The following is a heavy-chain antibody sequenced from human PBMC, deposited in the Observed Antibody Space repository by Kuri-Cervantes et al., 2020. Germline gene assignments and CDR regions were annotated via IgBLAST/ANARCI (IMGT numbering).Heavy chain of an antibody. J-gene: IGHJ4*02. Sequence: GGSLRLSCAASGFTFSSYWMHWVRQAPGKGLVWVSRINSDGSSTSYADSVKGRFTISRDNAKNSLYLQMNSLRAEDTALYYCAKGLNIPGPPEFDYWGQGTLVTVSS. V-gene: IGHV3-74*01. CDR2: INSDGSST. CDR1: GFTFSSYW. CDR3: AKGLNIPGPPEFDY. D-gene: IGHD1-14*01.